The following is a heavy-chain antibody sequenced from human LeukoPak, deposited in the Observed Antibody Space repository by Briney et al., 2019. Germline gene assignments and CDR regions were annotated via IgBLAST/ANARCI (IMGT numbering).Heavy chain of an antibody. D-gene: IGHD4-17*01. Sequence: GGCLRLSCAASGFTFSSYWIHWVRQAPGKGLVWVSRISSDGNSTSYADSVKGRFTISRDNAKNSVYLHMNSLRAEDTAVYYCARDYYGDYYFDYWGQGTLVTVSS. V-gene: IGHV3-74*01. J-gene: IGHJ4*02. CDR1: GFTFSSYW. CDR3: ARDYYGDYYFDY. CDR2: ISSDGNST.